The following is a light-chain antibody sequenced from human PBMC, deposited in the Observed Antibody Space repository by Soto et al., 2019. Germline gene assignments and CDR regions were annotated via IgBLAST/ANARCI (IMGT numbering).Light chain of an antibody. CDR2: LGS. CDR1: QSLLHSNGYNY. J-gene: IGKJ3*01. V-gene: IGKV2-28*01. CDR3: MQALQTPFT. Sequence: DIVMTQSPLSLPVTPGEPASISCRSSQSLLHSNGYNYLDWYLQKPGQSPQLLIYLGSNRASGVPDRFSGSGSGNDFTLKISRVEAEDVGVYYCMQALQTPFTFGPGTKVDIK.